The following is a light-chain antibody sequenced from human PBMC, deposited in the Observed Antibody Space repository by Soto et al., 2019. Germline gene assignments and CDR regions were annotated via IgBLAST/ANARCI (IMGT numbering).Light chain of an antibody. CDR1: SSDFGGYNY. CDR3: SAYTSSSTYVV. J-gene: IGLJ2*01. V-gene: IGLV2-14*01. CDR2: DVS. Sequence: QSALTQPASVSGSPGQSITISCTGTSSDFGGYNYVSWYHQHPGKAPKLMIYDVSNRPSGVSNRFSGSKSGNTASLTISGLQAEDEADYYCSAYTSSSTYVVFGGGTQLTVL.